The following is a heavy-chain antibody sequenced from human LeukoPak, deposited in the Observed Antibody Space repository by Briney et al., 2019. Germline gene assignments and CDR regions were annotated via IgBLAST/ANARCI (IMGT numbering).Heavy chain of an antibody. V-gene: IGHV1-18*01. CDR3: ARGGHDYYYYMDV. J-gene: IGHJ6*03. CDR1: GFSFPSFG. Sequence: GASVKVSCKTSGFSFPSFGISWVRQAPGQGLEWMGWISGSSGETNSAQKFQGRITLTTDTSTRTAYMELRSLRSDDTAVYYCARGGHDYYYYMDVWGKGTTVTVSS. CDR2: ISGSSGET.